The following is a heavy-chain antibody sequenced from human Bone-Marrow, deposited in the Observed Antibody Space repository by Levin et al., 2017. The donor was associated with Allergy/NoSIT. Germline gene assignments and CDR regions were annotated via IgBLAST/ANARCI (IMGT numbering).Heavy chain of an antibody. CDR3: ARNGVGTAAGTP. CDR1: GFSVSRNY. D-gene: IGHD6-13*01. CDR2: IYSGGDT. V-gene: IGHV3-66*01. Sequence: LSLTCAASGFSVSRNYMSWVRQAPGKGLEWVSLIYSGGDTQYADSVKGRFTISRDNSRNTLYLQMNSLSGDDTAVYYCARNGVGTAAGTPWGQGTLVSVSS. J-gene: IGHJ4*02.